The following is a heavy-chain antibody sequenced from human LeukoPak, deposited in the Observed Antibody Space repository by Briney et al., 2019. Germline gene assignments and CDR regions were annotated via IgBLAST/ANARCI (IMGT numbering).Heavy chain of an antibody. V-gene: IGHV4-34*01. CDR1: GGPFSGYY. CDR2: INHSGST. CDR3: ARGTQSRYVWGSYRYTSALDY. Sequence: SETLSLTCAVYGGPFSGYYWSWIRQPPGKGLEWIGEINHSGSTNYNPSLKSRVTISVDTSKNQFSLKLSSVTAADTAVYYCARGTQSRYVWGSYRYTSALDYWGQGTLVTVSS. J-gene: IGHJ4*02. D-gene: IGHD3-16*02.